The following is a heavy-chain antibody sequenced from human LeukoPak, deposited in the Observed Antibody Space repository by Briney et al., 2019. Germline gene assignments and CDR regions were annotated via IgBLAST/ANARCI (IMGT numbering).Heavy chain of an antibody. CDR1: GYTFTGYY. D-gene: IGHD6-13*01. V-gene: IGHV1-2*04. CDR2: INPNSGGT. J-gene: IGHJ6*02. Sequence: GASVKVSCKASGYTFTGYYMHWVRQAPGQGLEWMGWINPNSGGTNYAQKFQGWVTMTRDTSISTAYMELSRLRSDDTAVYYCARDSLAAAGRYYYYYGMDVWGQGTTVTVSS. CDR3: ARDSLAAAGRYYYYYGMDV.